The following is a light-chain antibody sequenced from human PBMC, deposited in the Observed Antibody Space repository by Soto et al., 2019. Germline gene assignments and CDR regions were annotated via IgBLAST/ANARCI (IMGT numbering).Light chain of an antibody. J-gene: IGKJ3*01. CDR2: DAS. Sequence: DIQMTQSPSSLSASVGDRLTITCQASHDITSYLKWYQHKPGKAPKLLIYDASILEEGLPQMFSGSGSVTDFTPTISGLQPEDVATYYCQHCDYLPIFGPGTTVDFK. CDR1: HDITSY. V-gene: IGKV1-33*01. CDR3: QHCDYLPI.